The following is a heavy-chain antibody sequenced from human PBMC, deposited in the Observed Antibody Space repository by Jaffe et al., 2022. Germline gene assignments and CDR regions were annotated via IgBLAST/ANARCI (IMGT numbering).Heavy chain of an antibody. J-gene: IGHJ3*02. CDR3: ARAKDSGSYYFRDSDAFDI. D-gene: IGHD1-26*01. V-gene: IGHV4-59*01. CDR1: GGSISSYY. CDR2: IYYSGST. Sequence: QVQLQESGPGLVKPSETLSLTCTVSGGSISSYYWSWIRQPPGKGLEWIGYIYYSGSTNYNPSLKSRVTISVDTSKNQFSLKLSSVTAADTAVYYCARAKDSGSYYFRDSDAFDIWGQGTMVTVSS.